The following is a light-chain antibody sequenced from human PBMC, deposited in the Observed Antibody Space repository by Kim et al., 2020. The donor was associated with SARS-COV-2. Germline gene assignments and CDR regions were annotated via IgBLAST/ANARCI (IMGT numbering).Light chain of an antibody. CDR2: GKN. CDR3: NSRDSSGNLVV. CDR1: SLRSYY. Sequence: ALGQTVRFTCQGDSLRSYYASWYQQKPGQAPVLVIYGKNNRPSGISDRFSGSSSGNTASLTITGAQAEDEADYYCNSRDSSGNLVVFGGGTQLTVL. V-gene: IGLV3-19*01. J-gene: IGLJ2*01.